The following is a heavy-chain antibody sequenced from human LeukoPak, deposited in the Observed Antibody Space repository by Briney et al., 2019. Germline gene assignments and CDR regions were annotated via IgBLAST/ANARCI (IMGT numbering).Heavy chain of an antibody. Sequence: ASVKVSCKASGYTFTSYFMHWVRQAPGQGLEWMGIFSPSGGSTSFAQRFQGRVTMTRDTSTSTVYMELSSLRSEDTAVYYCARHSSGGRYLDYWGQGTLVNVSS. J-gene: IGHJ4*02. V-gene: IGHV1-46*01. CDR3: ARHSSGGRYLDY. CDR1: GYTFTSYF. CDR2: FSPSGGST. D-gene: IGHD2-15*01.